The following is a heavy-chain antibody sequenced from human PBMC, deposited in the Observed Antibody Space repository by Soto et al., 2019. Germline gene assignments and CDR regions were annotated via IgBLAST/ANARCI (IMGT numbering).Heavy chain of an antibody. V-gene: IGHV3-21*01. D-gene: IGHD3-22*01. CDR1: GFTFSSYS. J-gene: IGHJ4*02. Sequence: EVQLVESGGGLVKPGGSLRLSCAASGFTFSSYSMNWVRQAPGKGLEWVSSISSSSSYIYYADSVKGRFTSSRDNAKNSLYLQMNSLRAADTAVYYCARGYYDSSGYYYVVGEFDYWGQGTLVTVSS. CDR2: ISSSSSYI. CDR3: ARGYYDSSGYYYVVGEFDY.